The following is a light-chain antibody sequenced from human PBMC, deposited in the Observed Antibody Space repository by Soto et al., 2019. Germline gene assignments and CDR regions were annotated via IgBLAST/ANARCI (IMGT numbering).Light chain of an antibody. J-gene: IGKJ3*01. V-gene: IGKV3-20*01. CDR3: QQYGDSLPVT. CDR1: QTVTSSN. CDR2: GPS. Sequence: EFVLTQSPDTLSLPPGERATLSCRASQTVTSSNVAWYQQKPGQAPRPLVYGPSTRATGVPDRFSGSGSGTDFTLTISRLEPEDFAVYCCQQYGDSLPVTFGPGPKVEIK.